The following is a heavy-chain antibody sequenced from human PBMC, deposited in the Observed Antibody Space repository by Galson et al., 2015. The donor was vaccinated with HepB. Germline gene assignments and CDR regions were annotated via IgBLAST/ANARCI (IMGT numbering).Heavy chain of an antibody. CDR1: GYSFTSYW. J-gene: IGHJ5*02. CDR2: IDPSDSYT. CDR3: ASTPSPPRAGYSRRKSIGFRDWFDP. V-gene: IGHV5-10-1*01. Sequence: QSGAEVKKPGESLRISCKGSGYSFTSYWISWVRQMPGKGLEWMGRIDPSDSYTNYSPSFQGHVTISADKSISTAYLQWSSLKASDTAMYYCASTPSPPRAGYSRRKSIGFRDWFDPWGQGTLVTVSS. D-gene: IGHD6-13*01.